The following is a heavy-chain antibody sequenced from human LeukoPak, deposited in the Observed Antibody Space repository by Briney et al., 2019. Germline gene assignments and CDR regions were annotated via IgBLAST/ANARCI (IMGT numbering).Heavy chain of an antibody. CDR1: GGSINSGDYY. CDR2: MYYSGST. V-gene: IGHV4-30-4*08. CDR3: AKTGYGDYVSIDWFDP. Sequence: PSQTLSLTCTVSGGSINSGDYYWSWIRQPPGKGLEWIGYMYYSGSTYYNPSLKSRVTISVDTSKNQFSLKLSSVTVADTAVYYCAKTGYGDYVSIDWFDPWGQGTLVTVSS. J-gene: IGHJ5*02. D-gene: IGHD4-17*01.